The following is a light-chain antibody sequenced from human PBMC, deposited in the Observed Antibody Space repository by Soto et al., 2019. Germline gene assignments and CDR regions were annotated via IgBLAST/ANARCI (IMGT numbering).Light chain of an antibody. CDR2: EVN. V-gene: IGLV2-14*01. Sequence: QSVLTQPASVSGSPGQSITVSCTGTSSGVGGYKYVSWYRHHPGRAPKLMIYEVNNRPSGVSHRFSGSKSGNTASLTISGLQPEDEADYYCSSYTTSSTLVFGTGTKVTV. CDR3: SSYTTSSTLV. J-gene: IGLJ1*01. CDR1: SSGVGGYKY.